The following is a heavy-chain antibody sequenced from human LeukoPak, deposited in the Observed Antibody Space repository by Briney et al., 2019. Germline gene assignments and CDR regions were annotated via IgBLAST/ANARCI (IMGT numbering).Heavy chain of an antibody. CDR2: ISGSGGST. CDR1: GFTFSSYA. CDR3: AKGDCSSTSCPHPNWFDP. J-gene: IGHJ5*02. V-gene: IGHV3-23*01. Sequence: GSLRLSCAASGFTFSSYAMSWVRQAPGKGLEWVSAISGSGGSTYYADSVKGRFTISRDNSKNTLYLQMNSLRAEDTAVYYCAKGDCSSTSCPHPNWFDPWGQGTLVTVSS. D-gene: IGHD2-2*01.